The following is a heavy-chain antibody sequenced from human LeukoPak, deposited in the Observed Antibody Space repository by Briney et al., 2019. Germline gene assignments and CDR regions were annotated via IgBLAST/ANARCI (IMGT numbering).Heavy chain of an antibody. CDR3: ARGETLPGYYYYYMDV. CDR2: INPNSGGT. J-gene: IGHJ6*03. V-gene: IGHV1-2*02. Sequence: GASVKVSCKASGYTFTGYYMHWVRQAPGQGLEWMGWINPNSGGTNYAQKFQGRVTMTRDTSISTAYMELSRLRSDDTAVYYCARGETLPGYYYYYMDVWGKGTTVTVSS. CDR1: GYTFTGYY.